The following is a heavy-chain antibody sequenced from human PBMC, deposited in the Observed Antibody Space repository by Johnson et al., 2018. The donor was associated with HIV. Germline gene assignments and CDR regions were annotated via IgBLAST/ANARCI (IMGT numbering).Heavy chain of an antibody. V-gene: IGHV3-11*04. D-gene: IGHD1-26*01. CDR1: GFTFSDYY. J-gene: IGHJ3*02. CDR3: ARDRGGSWAFDI. CDR2: ISSSGSTI. Sequence: QVQLVESGGGLVKPGGSLRLSCAASGFTFSDYYMSWIRQAPGKGLAWVSYISSSGSTIYYADSVKGRFTISRDKAKNSMYLPLNSLRAEDTAVYYCARDRGGSWAFDIWGQGTMVTVSS.